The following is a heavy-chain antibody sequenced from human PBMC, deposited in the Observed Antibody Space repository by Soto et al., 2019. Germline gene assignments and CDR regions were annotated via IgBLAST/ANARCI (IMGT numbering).Heavy chain of an antibody. D-gene: IGHD3-3*01. CDR2: IYPGDSDT. V-gene: IGHV5-51*01. Sequence: PGESLKISCKGSGYSFTSYWIGWVRQMPGKGLEWMGIIYPGDSDTRYSPSFQGQVTISADKSISTAYLQWSSLKASDTAMYYCAILPPYYDFWSCYYTDYYYGMDVWGQGTTVTVSS. J-gene: IGHJ6*02. CDR3: AILPPYYDFWSCYYTDYYYGMDV. CDR1: GYSFTSYW.